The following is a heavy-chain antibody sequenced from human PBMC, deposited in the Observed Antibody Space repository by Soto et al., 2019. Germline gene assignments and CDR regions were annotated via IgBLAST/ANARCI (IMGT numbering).Heavy chain of an antibody. J-gene: IGHJ5*02. CDR3: ARDGVGFDP. V-gene: IGHV3-30-3*01. CDR1: GFTFSSYA. Sequence: QVQLVESGGGVVQPGRSLRLSCAASGFTFSSYAMHWVRQAPGKGLEWVAVISYDGSNKYCADSVKGRFTISRDNSKNTLYLQMNSLRAEDTAVYYCARDGVGFDPWGQGTLVTVSS. D-gene: IGHD2-15*01. CDR2: ISYDGSNK.